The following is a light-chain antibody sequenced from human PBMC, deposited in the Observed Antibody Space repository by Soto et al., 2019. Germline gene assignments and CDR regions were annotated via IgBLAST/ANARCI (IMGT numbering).Light chain of an antibody. Sequence: SVLTQSPGTLSLSPGERATLSCRASPSVSRSYLGWYQQKPGQAHRLLIYSASSRATGVPDRFSGSGSGTDFTLTISRLEPEDFALYYFQHYDSAGTFGQGTTLEI. J-gene: IGKJ2*01. CDR2: SAS. CDR3: QHYDSAGT. CDR1: PSVSRSY. V-gene: IGKV3-20*01.